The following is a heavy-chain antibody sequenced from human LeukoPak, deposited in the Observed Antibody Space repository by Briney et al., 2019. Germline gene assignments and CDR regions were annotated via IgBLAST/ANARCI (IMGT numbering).Heavy chain of an antibody. J-gene: IGHJ4*02. Sequence: PGGSLRLSCAPSGFTFRGYAVHWVRQAPGKGLDRLAVVSYDETSKYYTDSVKGRFTISRDNSKNTVYLQMTNLRAEDTALYYCARDRSLSSFGELFLWGQGTLVTVSS. D-gene: IGHD3-10*01. V-gene: IGHV3-30*10. CDR2: VSYDETSK. CDR3: ARDRSLSSFGELFL. CDR1: GFTFRGYA.